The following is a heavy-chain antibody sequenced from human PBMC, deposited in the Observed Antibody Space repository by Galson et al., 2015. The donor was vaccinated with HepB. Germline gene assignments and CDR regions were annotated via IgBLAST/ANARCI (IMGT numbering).Heavy chain of an antibody. CDR3: ARVVVNIVTAIPEWEDAFDI. CDR1: GGSISTSSYY. Sequence: SETLSLTCTVSGGSISTSSYYWGWIRQPPGKGLEWIGSMYYTGSTYNNPSLKSRVTISLDTSKNQFSLNLSSVTAADTAVYYCARVVVNIVTAIPEWEDAFDIWGQGTMVTVSS. V-gene: IGHV4-39*07. J-gene: IGHJ3*02. CDR2: MYYTGST. D-gene: IGHD5-12*01.